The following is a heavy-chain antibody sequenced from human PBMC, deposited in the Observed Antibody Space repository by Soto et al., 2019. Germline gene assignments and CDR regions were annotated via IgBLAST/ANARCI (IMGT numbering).Heavy chain of an antibody. CDR1: GYTFTSYG. CDR2: ISAYNGNT. D-gene: IGHD3-3*01. V-gene: IGHV1-18*01. J-gene: IGHJ4*02. Sequence: GASVKVSCKASGYTFTSYGISWVRQAPGQGLEWMGWISAYNGNTNYAQKLQGRVTMTTDTSTSTAYMELRSLRSDDTAVYYCAIYLLTIFGVVTRERPNDYWGQGTLVTVSS. CDR3: AIYLLTIFGVVTRERPNDY.